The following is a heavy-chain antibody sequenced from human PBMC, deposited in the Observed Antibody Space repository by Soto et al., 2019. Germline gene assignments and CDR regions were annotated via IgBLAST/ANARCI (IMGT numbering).Heavy chain of an antibody. J-gene: IGHJ5*02. CDR3: ARLRSYYDSSGYPTGGWFDP. Sequence: QLQLQESGPGLVKPSETLSLTCTVSGGSISSSSYYWGWIRQPPGKGLEWIGSIYYSGSTYYNPSLKSRVTISVDTSKNQFSLKLSSVTAADTAVYYCARLRSYYDSSGYPTGGWFDPWGQGTLVTVSS. D-gene: IGHD3-22*01. CDR2: IYYSGST. CDR1: GGSISSSSYY. V-gene: IGHV4-39*01.